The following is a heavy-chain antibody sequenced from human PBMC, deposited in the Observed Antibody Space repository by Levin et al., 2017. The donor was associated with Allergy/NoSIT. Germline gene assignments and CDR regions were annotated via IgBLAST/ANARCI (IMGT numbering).Heavy chain of an antibody. CDR1: GFTFSSYS. Sequence: GGSLRLSCAASGFTFSSYSMNWVRQAPGKGLEWVSYISSSSSTIYYADSVKGRFTISRDNAKNSLYLQMNSLRAEDTAVYYCASWGSFGGDWPGYWGQGTLVTVSS. CDR3: ASWGSFGGDWPGY. CDR2: ISSSSSTI. J-gene: IGHJ4*02. V-gene: IGHV3-48*01. D-gene: IGHD2-21*02.